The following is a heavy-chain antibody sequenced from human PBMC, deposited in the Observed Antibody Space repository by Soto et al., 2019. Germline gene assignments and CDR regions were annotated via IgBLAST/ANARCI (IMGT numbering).Heavy chain of an antibody. D-gene: IGHD3-16*01. Sequence: ASVKVSCKASGYTFTGYYMHWVRQAPGQGLEWMGWINPNSGGTNYAQKLQGWVTMTRDTSISTAYMELSRLRSDDTAVYYCARESYATYYYYGMDVWGQGTTVTVSS. J-gene: IGHJ6*02. V-gene: IGHV1-2*04. CDR1: GYTFTGYY. CDR2: INPNSGGT. CDR3: ARESYATYYYYGMDV.